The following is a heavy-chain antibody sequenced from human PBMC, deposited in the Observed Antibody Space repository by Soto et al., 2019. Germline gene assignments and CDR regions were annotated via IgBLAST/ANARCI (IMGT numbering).Heavy chain of an antibody. CDR1: GGSISSYY. Sequence: SETLSLTCTVSGGSISSYYWSWIRQPPGKGLEWIGYIYYSGSTNYNPSLKSRVTISVDTSKNQFSLKLSSVTAADTAVYYCARRLGYCSSTSCPIPNNWFDPWGQGTLVTVSS. CDR2: IYYSGST. D-gene: IGHD2-2*01. V-gene: IGHV4-59*01. J-gene: IGHJ5*02. CDR3: ARRLGYCSSTSCPIPNNWFDP.